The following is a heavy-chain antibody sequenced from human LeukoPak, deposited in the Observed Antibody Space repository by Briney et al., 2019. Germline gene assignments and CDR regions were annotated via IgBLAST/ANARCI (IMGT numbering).Heavy chain of an antibody. V-gene: IGHV3-21*01. Sequence: GGSLRPSCAASGFTFSNYNMNWVRQAPGKGLEWVSSISSDSAYIYNADSMKGRFTISRDNTRNSLYLQMSSLRAEDTAVYYCARGAADGYNYFFYYYMDVWGKGTTVTVSS. J-gene: IGHJ6*03. D-gene: IGHD5-24*01. CDR1: GFTFSNYN. CDR2: ISSDSAYI. CDR3: ARGAADGYNYFFYYYMDV.